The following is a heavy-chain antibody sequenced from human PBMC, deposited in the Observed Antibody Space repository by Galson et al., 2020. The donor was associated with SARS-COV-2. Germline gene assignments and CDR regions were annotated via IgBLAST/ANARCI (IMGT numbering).Heavy chain of an antibody. CDR2: ISDSGNNI. J-gene: IGHJ3*01. Sequence: GESLKISCAASGFTFISYEMNWVRQATGKGLEWISYISDSGNNIYYADSVKGRFTISRDNAKNSLYPQMTSLRAEDTAVYYCASPYLAAAEFFGAFDLWGRGTMVTVSS. D-gene: IGHD6-13*01. CDR3: ASPYLAAAEFFGAFDL. CDR1: GFTFISYE. V-gene: IGHV3-48*03.